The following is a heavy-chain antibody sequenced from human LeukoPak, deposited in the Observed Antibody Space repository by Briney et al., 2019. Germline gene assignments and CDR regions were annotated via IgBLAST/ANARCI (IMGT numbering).Heavy chain of an antibody. CDR1: GYSISSGYY. CDR2: IYHSEST. V-gene: IGHV4-38-2*01. CDR3: ARHLYDQGVADPFDY. D-gene: IGHD3-10*02. J-gene: IGHJ4*02. Sequence: SETLSLTCAVSGYSISSGYYWGWIRQPPGKGLEWIGSIYHSESTYYNPSLKSRVTISVDTSKNQFSLKLSSVTAADTAVYYCARHLYDQGVADPFDYWGQGTLVTVSS.